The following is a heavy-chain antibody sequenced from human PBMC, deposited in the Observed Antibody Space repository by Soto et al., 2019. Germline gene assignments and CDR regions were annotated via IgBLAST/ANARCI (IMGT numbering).Heavy chain of an antibody. CDR2: IYHSGST. D-gene: IGHD3-22*01. Sequence: PSETLSLTCAVSGSSISSGGYSWSWIRQPPGKGLEWIGYIYHSGSTYYNPSLKSRVTISVDRSKNQFSLKLSSVTAADTAVYYCTTDPVTMIVVVPSSGWGQGTLVTVS. CDR1: GSSISSGGYS. V-gene: IGHV4-30-2*01. CDR3: TTDPVTMIVVVPSSG. J-gene: IGHJ4*02.